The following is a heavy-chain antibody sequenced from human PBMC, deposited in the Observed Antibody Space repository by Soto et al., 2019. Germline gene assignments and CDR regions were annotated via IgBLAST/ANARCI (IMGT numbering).Heavy chain of an antibody. Sequence: EVQLLESGGGLVQPGGSLRLSCAASGFTFSTYAMTWVRQAPGKGLEWVSTISGSGGNTYYADSMKGRFTISRDNSKKMAYLQMNSLTADDTAVYYCTKALSTSIFDVLTLSDYWGQGTLVTVSS. D-gene: IGHD3-3*01. V-gene: IGHV3-23*01. CDR1: GFTFSTYA. J-gene: IGHJ4*02. CDR3: TKALSTSIFDVLTLSDY. CDR2: ISGSGGNT.